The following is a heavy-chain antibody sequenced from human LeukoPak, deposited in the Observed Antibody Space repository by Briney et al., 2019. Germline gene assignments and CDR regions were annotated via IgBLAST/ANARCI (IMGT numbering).Heavy chain of an antibody. CDR2: IYYSGST. V-gene: IGHV4-59*01. CDR1: GDPISNYY. J-gene: IGHJ6*03. Sequence: PSETLSLTCTVSGDPISNYYWSWIRQPPGKGLEWIGSIYYSGSTNSKPSLKSRVTISIDTSKNQFSLKLRSVTAADTAVYYCARDMDYYGSGTYRGYYYYMDIWGKGTTVTVSS. D-gene: IGHD3-10*01. CDR3: ARDMDYYGSGTYRGYYYYMDI.